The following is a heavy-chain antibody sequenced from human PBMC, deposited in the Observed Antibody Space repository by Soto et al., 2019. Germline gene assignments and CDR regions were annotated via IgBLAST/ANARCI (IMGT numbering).Heavy chain of an antibody. Sequence: PVGSLRLSCAASGFTFSSYAMHWVRQAPGKGLEWVAVISYDGSNKYYADSVKGRFTISRDNSKNTLYLQMNSLRAEDTAVYYCAREDGSAFDYWGQGTLVTVSS. V-gene: IGHV3-30-3*01. CDR2: ISYDGSNK. CDR3: AREDGSAFDY. D-gene: IGHD2-15*01. CDR1: GFTFSSYA. J-gene: IGHJ4*02.